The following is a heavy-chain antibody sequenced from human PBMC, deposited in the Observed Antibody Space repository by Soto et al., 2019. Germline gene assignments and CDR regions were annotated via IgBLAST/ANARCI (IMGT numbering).Heavy chain of an antibody. CDR1: GFTFSSYG. Sequence: TGGSLRLSCAASGFTFSSYGMHWVRQAPGKGLEWVAVIWYDGSNKYYADSVKGRFTISRDNSKNTLYLQMNSLRAEDTAVYYCAKETDSIAAAGTFDYWGQGTLVTVSS. J-gene: IGHJ4*02. V-gene: IGHV3-30*02. CDR3: AKETDSIAAAGTFDY. CDR2: IWYDGSNK. D-gene: IGHD6-13*01.